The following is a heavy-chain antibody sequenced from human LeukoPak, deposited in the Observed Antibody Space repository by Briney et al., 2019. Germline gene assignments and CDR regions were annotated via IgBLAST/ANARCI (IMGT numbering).Heavy chain of an antibody. CDR2: INPNSGGT. CDR1: GYTFTSYG. V-gene: IGHV1-2*02. Sequence: GASVKVSCKASGYTFTSYGISWVRQAPGQGLEWMGWINPNSGGTNYAQKFQGRVTMTRDTSISTAYMELSRLRSDDTAVYYCARVRICLDYWGQGTLVTVSS. D-gene: IGHD2-15*01. CDR3: ARVRICLDY. J-gene: IGHJ4*02.